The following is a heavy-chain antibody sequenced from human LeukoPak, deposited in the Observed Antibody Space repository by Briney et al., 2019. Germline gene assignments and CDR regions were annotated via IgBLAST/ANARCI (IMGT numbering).Heavy chain of an antibody. CDR3: AIGRSSSSAEYFQH. D-gene: IGHD6-6*01. CDR1: GGSISSYY. CDR2: IYTSGST. V-gene: IGHV4-4*07. J-gene: IGHJ1*01. Sequence: SETLSLTCTVSGGSISSYYWSWIRQPAGKGLEWIGRIYTSGSTNYNPSLKSRVTMSVDTSKNQFSLKLSSVTAADTAVYYCAIGRSSSSAEYFQHWGQGTLVTVSS.